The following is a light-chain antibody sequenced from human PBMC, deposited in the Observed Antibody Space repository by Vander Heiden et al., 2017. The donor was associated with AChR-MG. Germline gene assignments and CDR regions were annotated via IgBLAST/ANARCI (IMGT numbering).Light chain of an antibody. CDR2: GNS. J-gene: IGLJ3*02. Sequence: QSVLTQPPSVSGAPGQRVTISCTGSSSNIGAGYDVHWYQQLPGTAPKLLIYGNSNRPSGVPDRFSGSKSGTSASLAITGLQAEDEADYYGQSYDSSLSGSWGLGGGTKL. CDR1: SSNIGAGYD. CDR3: QSYDSSLSGSWG. V-gene: IGLV1-40*01.